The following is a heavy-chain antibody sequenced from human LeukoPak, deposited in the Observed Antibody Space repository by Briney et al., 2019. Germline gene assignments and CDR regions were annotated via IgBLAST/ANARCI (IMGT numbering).Heavy chain of an antibody. CDR3: TRGLMVRDPYNWSDP. CDR1: GFTFGDYP. D-gene: IGHD3-10*01. V-gene: IGHV3-49*04. CDR2: VRSEAHGGTT. J-gene: IGHJ5*02. Sequence: PGGSLRLSCTASGFTFGDYPMSWVRQAPGKGLEWVGVVRSEAHGGTTEYAASVKGRFTISRDDSKRIVYLQMDSLKTEDTAVYYCTRGLMVRDPYNWSDPWGQGTLVTVSS.